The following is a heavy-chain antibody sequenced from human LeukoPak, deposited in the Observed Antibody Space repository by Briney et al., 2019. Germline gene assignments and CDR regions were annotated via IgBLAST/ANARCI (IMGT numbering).Heavy chain of an antibody. J-gene: IGHJ4*02. Sequence: GGSLRLSCVASGFTFTGHSMHWVRQAPGEGREWVAVVAHDEKTIFYADSLKGRFTVSRDKSKNTVYLQMNSLRDEDTAVYYCAREKQSGGTPFDYWGQGSLVTVSS. D-gene: IGHD1-26*01. CDR2: VAHDEKTI. CDR3: AREKQSGGTPFDY. V-gene: IGHV3-30*04. CDR1: GFTFTGHS.